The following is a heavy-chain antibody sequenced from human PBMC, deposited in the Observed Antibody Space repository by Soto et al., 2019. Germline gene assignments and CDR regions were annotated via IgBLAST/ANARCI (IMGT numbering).Heavy chain of an antibody. J-gene: IGHJ5*02. CDR3: AHSLYDYVWGTNWGDP. CDR1: GFSLSTSGVG. D-gene: IGHD3-16*01. V-gene: IGHV2-5*02. Sequence: QITLKESGPTLVKPTQTLTLTCTFSGFSLSTSGVGVGWIRQPPGKALEWLALIYWEDDKRYSPSLKSRLTITKDTSKNQVDLTMTNMDPVDTATYYCAHSLYDYVWGTNWGDPWGQGTLVTVSS. CDR2: IYWEDDK.